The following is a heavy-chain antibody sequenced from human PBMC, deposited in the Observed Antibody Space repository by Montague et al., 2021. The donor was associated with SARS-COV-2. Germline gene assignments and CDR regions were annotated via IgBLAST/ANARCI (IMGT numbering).Heavy chain of an antibody. CDR1: GGSFGDDH. CDR2: IYYSGIT. Sequence: SETLSLTCAVYGGSFGDDHWSWIRQPPGKGLEWIGNIYYSGITNYNPSLKSRVTTSIDTSKNQFSLRLSSVTAADTAVYYCARVRLTGTTAPYFDYWGQGTLVTVSS. CDR3: ARVRLTGTTAPYFDY. D-gene: IGHD1-1*01. V-gene: IGHV4-59*01. J-gene: IGHJ4*02.